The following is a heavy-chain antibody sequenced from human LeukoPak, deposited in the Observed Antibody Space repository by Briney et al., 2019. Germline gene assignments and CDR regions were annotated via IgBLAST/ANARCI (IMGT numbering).Heavy chain of an antibody. J-gene: IGHJ5*02. CDR1: GYTFTSYD. CDR2: MNPNSGNT. Sequence: ASVKVSCKASGYTFTSYDINWVRQATGQGLEWMGWMNPNSGNTGYAQKFQGRVTMTRNTSISTAYMELSSLRSEDTAVYYCARVLMALGRYWFDPWGQGTLVTVSS. CDR3: ARVLMALGRYWFDP. D-gene: IGHD3-10*01. V-gene: IGHV1-8*01.